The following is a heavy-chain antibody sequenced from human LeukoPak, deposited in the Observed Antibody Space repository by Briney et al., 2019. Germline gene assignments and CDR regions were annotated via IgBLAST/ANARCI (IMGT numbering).Heavy chain of an antibody. J-gene: IGHJ3*02. CDR2: ISAYNGNT. CDR1: GYTFTSYG. D-gene: IGHD6-19*01. Sequence: ASVKVSCKASGYTFTSYGISWVRQAPGQGLEWMGWISAYNGNTNYAQKLQGRVTMTTDTSTSKAYMELRSLRSDDTAVYYCARGLDLWYSSGWPEGHVAFDIWGQGTMVTVSS. CDR3: ARGLDLWYSSGWPEGHVAFDI. V-gene: IGHV1-18*01.